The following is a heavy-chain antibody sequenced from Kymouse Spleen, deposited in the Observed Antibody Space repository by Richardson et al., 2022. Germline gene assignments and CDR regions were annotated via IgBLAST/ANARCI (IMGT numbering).Heavy chain of an antibody. V-gene: IGHV4-39*01. CDR3: ASLRITMVRGVIIDYFDY. D-gene: IGHD3-10*01. CDR1: GGSISSSSYY. J-gene: IGHJ4*02. CDR2: IYYSGST. Sequence: QLQLQESGPGLVKPSETLSLTCTVSGGSISSSSYYWGWIRQPPGKGLEWIGSIYYSGSTYYNPSLKSRVTISVDTSKNQFSLKLSSVTAADTAVYYCASLRITMVRGVIIDYFDYWGQGTLVTVSS.